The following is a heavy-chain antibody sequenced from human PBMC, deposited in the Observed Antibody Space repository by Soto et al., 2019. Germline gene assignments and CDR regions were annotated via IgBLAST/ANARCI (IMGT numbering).Heavy chain of an antibody. V-gene: IGHV1-69*13. D-gene: IGHD5-18*01. CDR1: GGTFSSYA. J-gene: IGHJ4*02. CDR2: IIPIFGTA. Sequence: ASVKVSCKASGGTFSSYAISWVRQAPGQGLEWMGGIIPIFGTANYAQKFQGRVTITADESTSTAYMELSSLRSEDTAVYYCARDRFGYGYRFDYWGQGTLVTVSS. CDR3: ARDRFGYGYRFDY.